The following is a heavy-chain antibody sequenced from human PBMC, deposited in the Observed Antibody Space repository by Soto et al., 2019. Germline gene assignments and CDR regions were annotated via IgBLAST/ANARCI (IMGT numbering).Heavy chain of an antibody. D-gene: IGHD6-13*01. CDR3: ARGGEGIAAAGMVS. CDR2: INAGNGDT. Sequence: ASVKVSCKASGYTLTSYAMHWVRQAPGQRLEWMGWINAGNGDTKYSQKFQGRVSITRDTSANTAYMELSSLRSEDTAVYYCARGGEGIAAAGMVSGGRGTLVTVSS. J-gene: IGHJ1*01. CDR1: GYTLTSYA. V-gene: IGHV1-3*01.